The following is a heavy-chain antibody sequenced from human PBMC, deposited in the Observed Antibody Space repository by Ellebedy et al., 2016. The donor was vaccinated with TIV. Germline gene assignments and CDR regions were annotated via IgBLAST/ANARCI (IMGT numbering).Heavy chain of an antibody. CDR1: GFTFSTYA. Sequence: PGGSLRLSCAASGFTFSTYAMSWVRQAPGKGLEWVANTNPDGSATYYVDSMTGRLTISRDNAKNSLFLQMSSLRADDTAVYYCARDPMRFAFDLWGQGTMVTVSS. J-gene: IGHJ3*01. CDR2: TNPDGSAT. V-gene: IGHV3-7*01. CDR3: ARDPMRFAFDL.